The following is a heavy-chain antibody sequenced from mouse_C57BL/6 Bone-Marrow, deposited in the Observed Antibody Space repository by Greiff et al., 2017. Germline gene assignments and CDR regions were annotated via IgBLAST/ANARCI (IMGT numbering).Heavy chain of an antibody. V-gene: IGHV14-4*01. J-gene: IGHJ3*01. CDR1: GFNIKDDY. Sequence: EVQLQQSGAELVRPGVSVKLSCTASGFNIKDDYMHWVKQRPEQGLEWIGWIDPENGDTEYASKFQGKATITADTSSNTAYLQLSSLTSEDTAVYYCTREAWFAYWGQGTLVTVSA. CDR3: TREAWFAY. CDR2: IDPENGDT.